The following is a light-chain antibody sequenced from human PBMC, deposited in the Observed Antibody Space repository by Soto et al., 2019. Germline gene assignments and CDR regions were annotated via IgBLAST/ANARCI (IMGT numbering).Light chain of an antibody. CDR3: QVWDSSSDHCYV. J-gene: IGLJ1*01. Sequence: SYELTQPPSVSVAPGQTARITCGGNNIGSKSVHWYQQKPGQAPVLVVYDDSDRPSGIPERFSGSNSGNTATLTISWVEAGDEADYYCQVWDSSSDHCYVFGTGTKVTVL. CDR2: DDS. CDR1: NIGSKS. V-gene: IGLV3-21*02.